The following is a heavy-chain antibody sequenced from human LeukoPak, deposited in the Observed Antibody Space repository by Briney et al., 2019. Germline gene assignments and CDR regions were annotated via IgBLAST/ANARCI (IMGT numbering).Heavy chain of an antibody. D-gene: IGHD2-2*01. V-gene: IGHV3-23*01. Sequence: GGSLRLSCAASGFTFSSYAMSWVRQAPGKGLEWASAISGSGGSTYYADSVKGRFTISRDNSKNTLYLQMNSLRAEDTAVYYCAKDIAPDIVVVGMDWGQGTLVTVSS. J-gene: IGHJ4*02. CDR1: GFTFSSYA. CDR2: ISGSGGST. CDR3: AKDIAPDIVVVGMD.